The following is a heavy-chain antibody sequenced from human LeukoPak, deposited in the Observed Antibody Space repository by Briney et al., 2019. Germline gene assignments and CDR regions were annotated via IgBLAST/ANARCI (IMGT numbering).Heavy chain of an antibody. CDR2: ISYDGSNK. CDR3: ARDSGYRTPFDY. J-gene: IGHJ4*02. V-gene: IGHV3-30*03. CDR1: GFTFSSYG. Sequence: GGSLRLSCAASGFTFSSYGMHWVRQAPGKGLEWVAVISYDGSNKYYADSVKGRFTISRDNSKNTLYLQMNSLRAEDTAVYYCARDSGYRTPFDYWGQGTLVTVSS. D-gene: IGHD3-9*01.